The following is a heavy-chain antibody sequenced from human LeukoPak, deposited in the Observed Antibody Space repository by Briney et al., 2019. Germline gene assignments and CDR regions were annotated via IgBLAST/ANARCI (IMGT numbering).Heavy chain of an antibody. V-gene: IGHV4-61*02. CDR1: GGSIISGNHY. J-gene: IGHJ3*02. Sequence: SETLSLTCSVSGGSIISGNHYWSWIRQPAGKGLEWIGRIYTSGTNYNPTLKSRVTMSVGTSQNQFSLKLNSVTAADTAVYYCAREGGIASRPWAFDIWGQGTMVAVSS. CDR3: AREGGIASRPWAFDI. D-gene: IGHD6-6*01. CDR2: IYTSGT.